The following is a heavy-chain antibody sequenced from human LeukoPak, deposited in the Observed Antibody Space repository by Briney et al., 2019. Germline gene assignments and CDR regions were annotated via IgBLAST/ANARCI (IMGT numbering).Heavy chain of an antibody. CDR2: IYPGDSDT. CDR1: GYRFTSYW. D-gene: IGHD6-13*01. J-gene: IGHJ3*02. CDR3: ARPSGYSSSWDAFDI. Sequence: GESLKISCKGSGYRFTSYWIGWVRQMPGKGLEWMCIIYPGDSDTKYSPSLQGQVTISADKSISTAYLQWSSLKASDTAMYYCARPSGYSSSWDAFDIWGQGTMVTVSS. V-gene: IGHV5-51*01.